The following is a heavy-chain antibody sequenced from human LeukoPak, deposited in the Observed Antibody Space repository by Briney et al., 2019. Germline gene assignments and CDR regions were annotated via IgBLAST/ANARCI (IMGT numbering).Heavy chain of an antibody. CDR1: GFTFSSYS. V-gene: IGHV3-48*04. CDR2: ISSSSSTI. Sequence: PGGSLRLSCAASGFTFSSYSMNWVRQAPGKGLEWVSYISSSSSTIYYADSVKGRFTISRDNAKNSLYLQMNSLRAEDTAVYYCARWADYGDHEVWGQGTTVTVSS. CDR3: ARWADYGDHEV. D-gene: IGHD4-17*01. J-gene: IGHJ6*02.